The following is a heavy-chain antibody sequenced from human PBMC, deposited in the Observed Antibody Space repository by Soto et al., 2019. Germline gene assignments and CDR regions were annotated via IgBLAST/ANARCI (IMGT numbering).Heavy chain of an antibody. V-gene: IGHV4-34*01. CDR2: INHSGST. CDR3: ARQQYFNSTTCYGGLDY. CDR1: GGSFSGYY. J-gene: IGHJ4*02. Sequence: SETLSLTCAVYGGSFSGYYWSWIRQPPGKGLEWIGEINHSGSTNYNPSLKSRVTISVDTSKNQFSLKLSSVTAADTAVYYCARQQYFNSTTCYGGLDYWGQGTLVTVSS. D-gene: IGHD2-2*01.